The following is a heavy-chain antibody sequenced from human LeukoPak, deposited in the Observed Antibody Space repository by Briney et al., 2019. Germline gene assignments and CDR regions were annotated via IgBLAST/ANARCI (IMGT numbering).Heavy chain of an antibody. Sequence: KPSETLSLTCTVSGYSISSCYYWCWIRQPPGKGLEWFGSIYHSGSTYYNPSLKSRVTISVDTSKNQFSLKLSSVTAADTAVYYCARKYQLLYRGFRWFDPWGQGTLVTVSS. V-gene: IGHV4-38-2*02. CDR3: ARKYQLLYRGFRWFDP. D-gene: IGHD2-2*02. J-gene: IGHJ5*02. CDR2: IYHSGST. CDR1: GYSISSCYY.